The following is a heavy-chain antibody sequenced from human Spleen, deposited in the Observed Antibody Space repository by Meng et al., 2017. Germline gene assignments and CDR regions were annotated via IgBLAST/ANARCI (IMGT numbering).Heavy chain of an antibody. V-gene: IGHV3-72*01. D-gene: IGHD3-22*01. CDR2: TRNKANSYTT. CDR3: ARVTAYYYDSSGYDSDDY. Sequence: GESLKISCAASGFTFSDHYMDWVRQAPGKGLEWVGRTRNKANSYTTEYAASVKGRFTISRDDSKNSLYLQMNSLKTEDTAVYYCARVTAYYYDSSGYDSDDYWGQGTLVTVSS. J-gene: IGHJ4*02. CDR1: GFTFSDHY.